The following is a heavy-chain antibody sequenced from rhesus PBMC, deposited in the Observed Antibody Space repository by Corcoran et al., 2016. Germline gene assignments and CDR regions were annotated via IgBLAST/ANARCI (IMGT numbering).Heavy chain of an antibody. CDR3: ARDPEYSNYVDY. D-gene: IGHD4-23*01. Sequence: QLQLQESGPGLVKPSETLSLTCAVSGYSISRGYGWSWIRQPPGKGLEWIGYISYSGSTSYNPSLKSRVTISRATSKNQFSLKLSSVTAADTAVYYCARDPEYSNYVDYWGQGVLVTVSS. V-gene: IGHV4-122*02. J-gene: IGHJ4*01. CDR1: GYSISRGYG. CDR2: ISYSGST.